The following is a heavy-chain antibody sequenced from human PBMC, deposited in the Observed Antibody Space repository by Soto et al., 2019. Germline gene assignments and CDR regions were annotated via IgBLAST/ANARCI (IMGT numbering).Heavy chain of an antibody. CDR3: ARVGKDETTVVTLWAYYFDY. D-gene: IGHD4-17*01. CDR2: IYYSGST. J-gene: IGHJ4*02. Sequence: QVQLQESGPGLVKPSQTLSLTCTVSGGSISSGDYYWSWIRQPPGKGLEWIGYIYYSGSTYYNPSLKSRVTISVDTSKNQFSLKLSSVTAADTAVYYCARVGKDETTVVTLWAYYFDYWGQGTLVTVSS. CDR1: GGSISSGDYY. V-gene: IGHV4-30-4*01.